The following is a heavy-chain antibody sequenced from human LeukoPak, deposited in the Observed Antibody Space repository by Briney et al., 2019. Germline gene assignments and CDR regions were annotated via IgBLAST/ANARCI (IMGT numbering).Heavy chain of an antibody. V-gene: IGHV3-30*18. Sequence: GGSLRLSCAASGFXFSSYGIHWVRQAPGKGLEWVAVISYDGSNKYYADSVKGRFTISRDNSKNTLYLQMNSLRAEDTAVYYCANWSLYGMDVWGQGTTVTVSS. CDR2: ISYDGSNK. CDR3: ANWSLYGMDV. J-gene: IGHJ6*02. D-gene: IGHD2-8*02. CDR1: GFXFSSYG.